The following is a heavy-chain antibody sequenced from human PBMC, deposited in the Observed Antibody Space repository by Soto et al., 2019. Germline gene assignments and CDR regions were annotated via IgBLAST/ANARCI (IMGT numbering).Heavy chain of an antibody. CDR3: AKGAVYRSRPHYFDY. CDR2: INWNSGSI. J-gene: IGHJ4*02. Sequence: PGGSLRLSCAASGFTFDDYAMHWVRQAPGKGLEWVSGINWNSGSIDYADSVRGRFTISRDNAKNSLYLQMNSLRAEDTALYYCAKGAVYRSRPHYFDYWGQGNLVTVSS. CDR1: GFTFDDYA. V-gene: IGHV3-9*01. D-gene: IGHD6-13*01.